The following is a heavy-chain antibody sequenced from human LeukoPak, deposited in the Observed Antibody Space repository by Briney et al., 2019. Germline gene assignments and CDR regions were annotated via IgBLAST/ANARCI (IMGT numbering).Heavy chain of an antibody. CDR3: ARPDYYDSSGYYYVGAFDI. J-gene: IGHJ3*02. Sequence: LGESLNISCKGSGYSFTSYWIGGVRQMPGKGLEWMGIIYPGDSDTRYSPSFQGQVTISADKSISTAYLQWSSLKASDTAMYYCARPDYYDSSGYYYVGAFDIWGQGTMVTVSS. CDR1: GYSFTSYW. D-gene: IGHD3-22*01. CDR2: IYPGDSDT. V-gene: IGHV5-51*01.